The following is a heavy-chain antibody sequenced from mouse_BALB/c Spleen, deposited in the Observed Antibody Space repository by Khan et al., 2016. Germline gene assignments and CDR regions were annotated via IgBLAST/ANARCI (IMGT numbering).Heavy chain of an antibody. CDR3: TRGAWFAY. V-gene: IGHV6-6*02. CDR1: GFTFSNYW. J-gene: IGHJ3*01. Sequence: EVKLEESGGGLVQPGGSMKLSCVASGFTFSNYWMNWVRQSPEKGLEWVAEIRLKSNNYATHYAESVKGRFTISRDESKSSVYLQMNNLRAEDTGIYYCTRGAWFAYWGQGTLVTVSA. CDR2: IRLKSNNYAT.